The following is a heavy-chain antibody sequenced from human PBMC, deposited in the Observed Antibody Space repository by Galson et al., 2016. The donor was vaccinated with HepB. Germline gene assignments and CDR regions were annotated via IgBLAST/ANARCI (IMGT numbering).Heavy chain of an antibody. CDR2: VSGSAAGTEYGITA. V-gene: IGHV3-23*01. J-gene: IGHJ4*02. CDR3: AKVGLSCSSTRCSDYCLYY. Sequence: SLRLSCAASGFTSSSYAMNWARQAPGKGLEWVAAVSGSAAGTEYGITADYADSVKGRFTISRDNSKNMLYLQMNSLRAEDTAVDYCAKVGLSCSSTRCSDYCLYYWGQGTPVTVSS. D-gene: IGHD2-2*01. CDR1: GFTSSSYA.